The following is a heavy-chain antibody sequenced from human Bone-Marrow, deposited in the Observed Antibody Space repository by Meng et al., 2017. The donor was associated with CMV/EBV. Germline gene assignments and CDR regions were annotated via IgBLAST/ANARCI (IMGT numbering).Heavy chain of an antibody. CDR1: GGSISSSSYY. D-gene: IGHD6-19*01. V-gene: IGHV4-39*01. CDR3: ARHAPGIAVADAFDI. Sequence: GSLRLSCTVSGGSISSSSYYWGWIRQPPGKGLEWIGSIYYSGSTYYNPSLKSRVTISVDTSKNQFSLKLSSVTAADTAVYYCARHAPGIAVADAFDIWGQGTMVTVSS. J-gene: IGHJ3*02. CDR2: IYYSGST.